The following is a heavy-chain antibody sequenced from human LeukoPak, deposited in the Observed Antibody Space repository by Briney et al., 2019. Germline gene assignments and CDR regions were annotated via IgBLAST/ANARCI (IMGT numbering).Heavy chain of an antibody. V-gene: IGHV3-30*18. CDR3: AEGAQGTAMVLRPDYYCGIDV. CDR1: GFTFSSYA. CDR2: ISYDGSNK. J-gene: IGHJ6*02. Sequence: PGRSLRLSCAASGFTFSSYAMNWVRQAPGKGLEWVAGISYDGSNKYYADSVKGRFTISRDNSKNTLYLQMNSLRAEDTAVYYGAEGAQGTAMVLRPDYYCGIDVWSQGTTVTVSS. D-gene: IGHD4/OR15-4a*01.